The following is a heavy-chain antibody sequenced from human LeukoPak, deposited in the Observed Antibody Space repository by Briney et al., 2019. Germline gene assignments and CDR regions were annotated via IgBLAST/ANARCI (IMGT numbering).Heavy chain of an antibody. CDR2: ISWDGGST. V-gene: IGHV3-43*01. D-gene: IGHD3-10*01. Sequence: PGGSLRLSCAASGFTFDDYTMHWVRQAPGKGLEWVSLISWDGGSTYYADSVKGRFTISRDNSRNSLYLQMNSLRAEDTALYYCAKPGGPYYGSGSYSAFDFWGQGTLVTVS. CDR3: AKPGGPYYGSGSYSAFDF. CDR1: GFTFDDYT. J-gene: IGHJ4*02.